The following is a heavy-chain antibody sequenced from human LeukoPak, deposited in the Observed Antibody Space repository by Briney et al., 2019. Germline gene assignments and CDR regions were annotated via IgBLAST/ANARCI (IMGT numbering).Heavy chain of an antibody. CDR3: ARIGRDYYGSGSYYRYNWFDP. D-gene: IGHD3-10*01. J-gene: IGHJ5*02. CDR1: GGSISSYC. CDR2: IYYSGST. V-gene: IGHV4-59*01. Sequence: PSETLSLTCTVSGGSISSYCWSWIRQPPGKGLEWIGYIYYSGSTNYNPSLKSRVTISVDTSKNQFSLKLSSVTAADTAVYYCARIGRDYYGSGSYYRYNWFDPWGQGTLVTVSS.